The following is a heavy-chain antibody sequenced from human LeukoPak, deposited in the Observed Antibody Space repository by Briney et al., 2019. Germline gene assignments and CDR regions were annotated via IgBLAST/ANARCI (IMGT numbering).Heavy chain of an antibody. J-gene: IGHJ4*02. CDR2: ISSSGSTI. Sequence: GGSLRLSCAASGFTFSSYEMNWVRQAPGKGLEWVSYISSSGSTIYYADSVKGRFTISRDNAKNSLYLQMNSLRAEDTAVYYCARSCPCGNGYCSGGSCSFDYWGQGTLVTVSS. CDR1: GFTFSSYE. CDR3: ARSCPCGNGYCSGGSCSFDY. V-gene: IGHV3-48*03. D-gene: IGHD2-15*01.